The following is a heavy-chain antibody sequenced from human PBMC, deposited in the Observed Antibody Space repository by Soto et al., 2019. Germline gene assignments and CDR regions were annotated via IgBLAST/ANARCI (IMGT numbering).Heavy chain of an antibody. CDR1: AYTLTDFS. CDR3: ATDLSGFNSGWYVHYGLDV. V-gene: IGHV1-24*01. J-gene: IGHJ6*02. CDR2: FDPEDGKT. Sequence: QVQLVQSGAEVKKPGASVTVSCKVSAYTLTDFSIHWVRQAPGKGLEWMGGFDPEDGKTIYAQRFQGRVTMTEDTSTDTGYMELSSLRSEDTAVYYCATDLSGFNSGWYVHYGLDVWGQGTTVTVSS. D-gene: IGHD6-19*01.